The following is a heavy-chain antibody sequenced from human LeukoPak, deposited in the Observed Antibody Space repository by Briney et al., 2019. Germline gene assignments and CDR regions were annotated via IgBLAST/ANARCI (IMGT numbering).Heavy chain of an antibody. CDR2: INPNSGGT. J-gene: IGHJ4*02. CDR1: GYTFTGYY. Sequence: ASVKVSCKASGYTFTGYYMHWVRQAPGRGLECMGWINPNSGGTNYAQKLQGRVTMTTDTSTSTAYMELRSLRSDDTAVYYCARVGDPVRYCSGGSCYSRFDYWGQGTLVTVSS. CDR3: ARVGDPVRYCSGGSCYSRFDY. V-gene: IGHV1-2*02. D-gene: IGHD2-15*01.